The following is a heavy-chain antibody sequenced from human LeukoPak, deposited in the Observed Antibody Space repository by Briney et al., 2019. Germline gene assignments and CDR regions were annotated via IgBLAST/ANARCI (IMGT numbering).Heavy chain of an antibody. CDR2: INPNSGGT. J-gene: IGHJ5*02. D-gene: IGHD2-2*01. CDR3: ATLSQYCSSTSCRERWFDP. CDR1: GYTFTGYY. V-gene: IGHV1-2*02. Sequence: ASVKVSCKASGYTFTGYYMHWVRQAPGQGLEWVGWINPNSGGTNYAQKFQGRVTMTRDTSISTAYMELSRLRSDDTAVYYCATLSQYCSSTSCRERWFDPWGQGTLVTVSS.